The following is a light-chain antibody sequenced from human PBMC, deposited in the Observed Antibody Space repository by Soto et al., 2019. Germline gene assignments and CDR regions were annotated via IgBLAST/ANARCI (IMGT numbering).Light chain of an antibody. CDR2: GDS. V-gene: IGLV1-40*01. J-gene: IGLJ1*01. CDR3: QSYDSSLSASV. Sequence: QSVLTQPPSLSGAPGQRVTISCTGSSSNIGAGYDVHWYQQLPGTAPKLLIYGDSNRPSGVPDRFSGSRSGTSASLAITGLQAEDEADYYCQSYDSSLSASVFGTGTKVTVL. CDR1: SSNIGAGYD.